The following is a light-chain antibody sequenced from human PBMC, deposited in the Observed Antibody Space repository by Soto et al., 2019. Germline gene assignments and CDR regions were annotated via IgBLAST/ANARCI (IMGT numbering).Light chain of an antibody. CDR2: GAS. Sequence: EIVLTQSPGTLSLSPGERASLSCRASQSLTSSYLAWYQQKPGQAPRLLIYGASSRATGIPDRFSGSGSGTDFTLTISRLEPEDFAVYYCQQYGSSLFGGGTKVDIK. CDR3: QQYGSSL. V-gene: IGKV3-20*01. J-gene: IGKJ4*01. CDR1: QSLTSSY.